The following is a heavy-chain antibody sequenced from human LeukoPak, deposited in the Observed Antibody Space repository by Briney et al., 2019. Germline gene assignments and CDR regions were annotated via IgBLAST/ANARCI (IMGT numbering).Heavy chain of an antibody. CDR2: ISSSGSAI. D-gene: IGHD6-19*01. CDR3: AREGSLGY. J-gene: IGHJ4*02. V-gene: IGHV3-48*03. CDR1: GFTFSSYE. Sequence: GGSLRLSCAASGFTFSSYEMNWVRQAPGKGLEWVSKISSSGSAIYYADSVKGRFTISRDNAKSTLYLQMNSLRVEDTAVYYCAREGSLGYWGQGTLVTVSS.